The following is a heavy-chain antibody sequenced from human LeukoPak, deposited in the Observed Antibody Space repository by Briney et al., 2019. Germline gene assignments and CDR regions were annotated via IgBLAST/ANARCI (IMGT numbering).Heavy chain of an antibody. CDR1: GYTFTGYY. CDR2: INPNSGGT. J-gene: IGHJ4*02. V-gene: IGHV1-2*04. D-gene: IGHD5-12*01. Sequence: ASVKVSCKASGYTFTGYYIHWVRQAPGQGLERMGWINPNSGGTNYAQKFQGWVTMTRDTSISTAYMELSRLRSDDTAVYYCARWSAVGYYLGLDYWGQGTLVTVSS. CDR3: ARWSAVGYYLGLDY.